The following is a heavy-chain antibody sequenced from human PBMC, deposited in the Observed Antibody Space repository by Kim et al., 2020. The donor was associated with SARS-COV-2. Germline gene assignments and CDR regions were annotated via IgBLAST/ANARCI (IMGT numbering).Heavy chain of an antibody. V-gene: IGHV5-51*01. Sequence: GESLKISCKGSGYSFTSYWIGRVRQMPGKGLEWMGIIYPGDSDTRYSPSFQGQVTIPADKSISTAYLQWSSLKASDTAMYYCATVVPAANGWFDPWGQGTLVTVYS. CDR1: GYSFTSYW. D-gene: IGHD2-2*01. CDR3: ATVVPAANGWFDP. CDR2: IYPGDSDT. J-gene: IGHJ5*02.